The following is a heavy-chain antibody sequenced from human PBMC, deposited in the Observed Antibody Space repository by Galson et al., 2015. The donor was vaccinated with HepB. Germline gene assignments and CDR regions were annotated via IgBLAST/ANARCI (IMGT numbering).Heavy chain of an antibody. Sequence: SLRLSCAASGFTFSSYAMHWVRQAPGKGLEWVAVISYDGSNKYYADSVKGRFTISRDNSKNTLYLQMNSLRAEDTAVYYCARADFRAVAGTGYWGQGTLVTVSS. CDR2: ISYDGSNK. V-gene: IGHV3-30*04. D-gene: IGHD6-19*01. J-gene: IGHJ4*02. CDR3: ARADFRAVAGTGY. CDR1: GFTFSSYA.